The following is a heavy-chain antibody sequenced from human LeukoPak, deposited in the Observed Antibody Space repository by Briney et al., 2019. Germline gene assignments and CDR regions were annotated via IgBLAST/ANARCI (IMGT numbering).Heavy chain of an antibody. V-gene: IGHV4-38-2*02. CDR3: ARSDIVVVSSCYSFDY. CDR2: IYHSGRT. D-gene: IGHD2-2*01. J-gene: IGHJ4*02. CDR1: GYSISSGYY. Sequence: SETLSLTCTVSGYSISSGYYWGWIRQPPGKGLEWIGSIYHSGRTFYNPSLKSRVTISVDTSKNQFSLKLTSVTAADTAVYYCARSDIVVVSSCYSFDYWGQGTLVTVSS.